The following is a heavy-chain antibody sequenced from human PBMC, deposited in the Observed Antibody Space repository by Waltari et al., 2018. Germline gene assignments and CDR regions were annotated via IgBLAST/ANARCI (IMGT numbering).Heavy chain of an antibody. Sequence: QVQLVQSGAEVKKPGASVKVSCKASGYTFTGYYMHWVRQAPGQGLEWMGQINPNSGDTNCEQKCQDSVTMTRDPSISTADMGLGRLRSGDTAGYYGARDHGGRYGVDYWGQGTLVTVST. CDR2: INPNSGDT. D-gene: IGHD1-26*01. CDR3: ARDHGGRYGVDY. V-gene: IGHV1-2*06. J-gene: IGHJ4*02. CDR1: GYTFTGYY.